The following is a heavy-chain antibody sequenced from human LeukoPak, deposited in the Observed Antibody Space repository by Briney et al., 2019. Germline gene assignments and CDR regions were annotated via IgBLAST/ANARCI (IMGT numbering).Heavy chain of an antibody. Sequence: ASVKVSCKASGYTFTNYAMNWVRQAPGQGLEWMGWISAYNGNTNYAQKLQGRVTMTTDTSTSTAYMELRSLRSDDTAVYYCARVAATYYYYMDVWGKGTTVTVSS. CDR1: GYTFTNYA. D-gene: IGHD6-13*01. J-gene: IGHJ6*03. CDR3: ARVAATYYYYMDV. CDR2: ISAYNGNT. V-gene: IGHV1-18*01.